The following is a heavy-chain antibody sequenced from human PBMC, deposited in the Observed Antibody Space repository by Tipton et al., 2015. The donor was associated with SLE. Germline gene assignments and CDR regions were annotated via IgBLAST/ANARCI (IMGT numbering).Heavy chain of an antibody. Sequence: TLSLTCAVYGGSISSYYWSWIRQPPGKGLEWIGYIYYSGSTNYNPSLKSRVTMSVDTSKNQFSLKLSSVTAADTAVYYCAREGARYDFWSGCFDYWGQGTLVTVSS. CDR1: GGSISSYY. V-gene: IGHV4-59*12. D-gene: IGHD3-3*01. J-gene: IGHJ4*02. CDR2: IYYSGST. CDR3: AREGARYDFWSGCFDY.